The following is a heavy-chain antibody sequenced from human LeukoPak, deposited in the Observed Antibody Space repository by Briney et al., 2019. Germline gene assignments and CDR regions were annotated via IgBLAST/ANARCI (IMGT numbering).Heavy chain of an antibody. J-gene: IGHJ4*02. CDR1: GGSISSYY. Sequence: SETLSLTCTVSGGSISSYYWSWIRQPAGKGLEWIGRIYTSGSTNYNPSLKSRVTMSVDTSKNQFSLKLSSVTAADTAVYYCARDAYYYGSGSPYYFDYWGQGTLVTVSS. CDR2: IYTSGST. CDR3: ARDAYYYGSGSPYYFDY. V-gene: IGHV4-4*07. D-gene: IGHD3-10*01.